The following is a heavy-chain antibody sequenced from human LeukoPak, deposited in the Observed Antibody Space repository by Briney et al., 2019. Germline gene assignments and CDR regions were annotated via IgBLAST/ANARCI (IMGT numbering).Heavy chain of an antibody. J-gene: IGHJ4*02. CDR3: ARARTTVVKEGRQFDY. Sequence: GGSLRLSCAASGFTFSSYSMNWVRQAPGKGLEWVSSISSSSSYIYYADSVKGRFTISRDNAKNSLYLQMNSLRAEDTAVYYCARARTTVVKEGRQFDYWGQGTLVTVSS. D-gene: IGHD4-23*01. V-gene: IGHV3-21*01. CDR1: GFTFSSYS. CDR2: ISSSSSYI.